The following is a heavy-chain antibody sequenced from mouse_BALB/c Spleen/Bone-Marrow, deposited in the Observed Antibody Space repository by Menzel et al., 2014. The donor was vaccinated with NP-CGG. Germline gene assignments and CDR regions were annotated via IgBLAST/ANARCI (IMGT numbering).Heavy chain of an antibody. CDR2: INPYNGAT. V-gene: IGHV1-31*01. CDR3: ARKGNGNPFAY. Sequence: VQLQQSGPELVKPGASVKISCKASGYSFTGYYMHWVKQSHVKSLEWIGRINPYNGATSYNQNFKDKASLTVDKSSSTAYMELHSLTSEDSAVYYCARKGNGNPFAYWGQGTLVTVSA. CDR1: GYSFTGYY. D-gene: IGHD2-1*01. J-gene: IGHJ3*01.